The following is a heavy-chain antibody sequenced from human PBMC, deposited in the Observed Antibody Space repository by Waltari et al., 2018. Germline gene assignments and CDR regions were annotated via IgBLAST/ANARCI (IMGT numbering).Heavy chain of an antibody. V-gene: IGHV4-34*01. CDR1: GGSFSGYY. CDR3: ARARGVRRPFDY. Sequence: QVQLQQWGAGLLKPSETLSLTCAVYGGSFSGYYWSWIRQPPGKGLEWLGEINHSGITNYNPSLRIRVTISVDTSKNQFALKLSSVTAADTAVYYCARARGVRRPFDYWGQGTLVTVSS. J-gene: IGHJ4*02. CDR2: INHSGIT. D-gene: IGHD1-1*01.